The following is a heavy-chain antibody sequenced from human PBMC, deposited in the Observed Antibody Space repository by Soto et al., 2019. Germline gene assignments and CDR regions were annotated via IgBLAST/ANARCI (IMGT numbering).Heavy chain of an antibody. CDR3: ARLGYCSSTSCYYGWFDP. CDR1: GFTFSSYW. Sequence: EVQLVESGGGLVQPGGSLRLSCAASGFTFSSYWMSWVRQAPGKGLEWVANIKQDGSAKYYVDSVKGRFTISRDNAKNSLYLQMNSLRAEDTAVYYCARLGYCSSTSCYYGWFDPWGQGTLVTVSS. V-gene: IGHV3-7*03. D-gene: IGHD2-2*01. CDR2: IKQDGSAK. J-gene: IGHJ5*02.